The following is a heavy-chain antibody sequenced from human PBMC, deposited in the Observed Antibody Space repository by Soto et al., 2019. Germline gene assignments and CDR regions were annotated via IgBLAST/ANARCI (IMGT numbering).Heavy chain of an antibody. J-gene: IGHJ4*02. CDR1: GFTFTDFY. Sequence: QVQLVESGGGLVKPGGSLTLSCAVSGFTFTDFYMAWIRQSPGKGLEWVSYISGSGSTIYYAESVKGRFTISRDNVRNSLYLQMNSLRGEDTAVYYCAREYITTVGGPPGYWGQGTPVTVSS. CDR2: ISGSGSTI. CDR3: AREYITTVGGPPGY. V-gene: IGHV3-11*01. D-gene: IGHD3-10*01.